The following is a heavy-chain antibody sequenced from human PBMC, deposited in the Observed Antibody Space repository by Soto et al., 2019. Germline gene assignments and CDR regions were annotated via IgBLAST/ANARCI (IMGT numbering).Heavy chain of an antibody. CDR1: GFTFSSYG. J-gene: IGHJ4*02. D-gene: IGHD1-1*01. Sequence: QVQLVESGGGVVQPGRSLRLSCAASGFTFSSYGMHWVRQAPGKGLEWVAVIWYDGSNKYYADSVKGRFTISRDNSKNTLYLQMNRLRAEDTAVYYCSRELDPRGLARVYWGQGTLVTVSS. CDR3: SRELDPRGLARVY. V-gene: IGHV3-33*01. CDR2: IWYDGSNK.